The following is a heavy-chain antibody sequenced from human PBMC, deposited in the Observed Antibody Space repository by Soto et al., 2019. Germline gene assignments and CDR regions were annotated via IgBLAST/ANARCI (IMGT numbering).Heavy chain of an antibody. CDR1: GFTFSTYT. CDR2: IFPGGST. Sequence: GGSLRLSCAASGFTFSTYTMNWVRQAPGKGLEWVAGIFPGGSTYYANSVKGRFTISRDHSQSSVFLQMSSLRAEDTAVYYCARAFRYSATASTWGQGTLVTVSS. D-gene: IGHD3-16*02. J-gene: IGHJ4*02. V-gene: IGHV3-23*03. CDR3: ARAFRYSATAST.